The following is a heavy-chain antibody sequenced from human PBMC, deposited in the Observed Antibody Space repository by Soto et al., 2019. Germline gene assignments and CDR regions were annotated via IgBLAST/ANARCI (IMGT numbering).Heavy chain of an antibody. CDR2: IYYSGST. Sequence: SETLPLTGTVSDGSISSYYWSWIRQPPGKGLEWIGYIYYSGSTNYNPSLKSRVTISVDTSKNQFSLKLSSVTAADTAVYYCAGTDSGYDTFDYWGQGTLVTVSS. J-gene: IGHJ4*02. D-gene: IGHD5-12*01. CDR3: AGTDSGYDTFDY. V-gene: IGHV4-59*01. CDR1: DGSISSYY.